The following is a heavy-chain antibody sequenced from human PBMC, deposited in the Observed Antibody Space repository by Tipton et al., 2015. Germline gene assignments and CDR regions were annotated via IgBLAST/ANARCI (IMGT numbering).Heavy chain of an antibody. V-gene: IGHV3-21*04. D-gene: IGHD6-13*01. Sequence: SLRLSCAASGFTISTFTMDWVRQAPGKGLEWVSSISPRSDYIYYAGSLKGRFTISRDNARNTMYLQMNSLRAEDTAVYYCATEGISSSWYGSFDHWGQGTLVTVSS. J-gene: IGHJ4*02. CDR2: ISPRSDYI. CDR3: ATEGISSSWYGSFDH. CDR1: GFTISTFT.